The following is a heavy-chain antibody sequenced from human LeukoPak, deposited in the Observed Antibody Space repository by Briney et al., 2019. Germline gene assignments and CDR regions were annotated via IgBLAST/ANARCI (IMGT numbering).Heavy chain of an antibody. V-gene: IGHV1-2*02. CDR2: ISPNSGGT. D-gene: IGHD2-8*01. Sequence: ASMKVSCNASGYTFTGYYMHWVRQAPGQGLEWMGWISPNSGGTNYAQKFQGRVTMTRDTSISTAYMELSRLRSDDTAVYYCARDSGIVLTTYGVGSLYMDVWGKGTTVTVSS. CDR1: GYTFTGYY. J-gene: IGHJ6*03. CDR3: ARDSGIVLTTYGVGSLYMDV.